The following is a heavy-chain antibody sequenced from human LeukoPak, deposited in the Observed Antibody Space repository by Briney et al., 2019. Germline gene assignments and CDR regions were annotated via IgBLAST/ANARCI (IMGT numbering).Heavy chain of an antibody. CDR3: ARDLDSYGLLDY. V-gene: IGHV4-59*01. D-gene: IGHD5-18*01. J-gene: IGHJ4*02. CDR2: IYYSGST. Sequence: PSETLSLTCTVSGGSISSYYWSWIRQPPGKGLEWIGYIYYSGSTNYNPSLKSRVTISVDTSKNQFSLKLSSVTAADTAVYYCARDLDSYGLLDYWGQGTLVTVSS. CDR1: GGSISSYY.